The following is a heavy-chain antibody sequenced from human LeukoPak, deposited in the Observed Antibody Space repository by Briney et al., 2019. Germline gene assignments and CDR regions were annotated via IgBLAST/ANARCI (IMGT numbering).Heavy chain of an antibody. V-gene: IGHV4-39*01. J-gene: IGHJ5*02. D-gene: IGHD3-3*01. CDR3: AGRGITIFGVVYSEFWLDP. CDR1: GGSISISSYY. CDR2: IYYSGST. Sequence: SETLSLTCTVSGGSISISSYYCGWLRQPPGKGLERIGSIYYSGSTYYNPSLKSRVTISVDTSKNQFSLKLSSVTAADTAVSYCAGRGITIFGVVYSEFWLDPWGQGTLVTVSS.